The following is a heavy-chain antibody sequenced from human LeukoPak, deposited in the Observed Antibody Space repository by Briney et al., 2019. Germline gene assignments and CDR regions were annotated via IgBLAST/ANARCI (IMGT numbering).Heavy chain of an antibody. CDR2: IYYSGST. V-gene: IGHV4-39*01. J-gene: IGHJ4*02. CDR3: ARHWGGQLGLHNFDY. D-gene: IGHD6-6*01. CDR1: GGSISSSRYY. Sequence: SETLSLTCTVSGGSISSSRYYWGWIRQPPGKGLEWIGSIYYSGSTYYNPSLKSRVTISVDTSKNQFSLKLSSVTAADTAVYYCARHWGGQLGLHNFDYWGQGTLVTVSS.